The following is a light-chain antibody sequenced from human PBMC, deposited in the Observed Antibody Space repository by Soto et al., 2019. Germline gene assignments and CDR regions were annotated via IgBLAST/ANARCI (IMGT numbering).Light chain of an antibody. CDR2: LGS. J-gene: IGKJ1*01. CDR3: MQALQTPPT. V-gene: IGKV2-28*01. CDR1: QSLLHSNGNIY. Sequence: DIVMTQSPLSLPVTPGEPASISCRSSQSLLHSNGNIYLNWYLQKPGQSPQLLVYLGSNRASGVPDRFSGSGSGTDFTLKISRVEAEDVGVYYCMQALQTPPTFGQGTKVEIK.